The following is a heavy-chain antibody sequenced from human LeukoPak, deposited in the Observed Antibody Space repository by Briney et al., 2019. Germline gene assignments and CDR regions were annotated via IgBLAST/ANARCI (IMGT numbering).Heavy chain of an antibody. Sequence: PGGSLRLSCAASGFTFSIYWIHWVRQVPGKGLVWVSRINSDGSNTIYADSVRGRFTISRDNAKDTVFLQMNSLRGEDTAVYYCARDVVLAGTGAFDIWGQGTVVSVAS. CDR2: INSDGSNT. CDR3: ARDVVLAGTGAFDI. J-gene: IGHJ3*02. V-gene: IGHV3-74*01. D-gene: IGHD6-19*01. CDR1: GFTFSIYW.